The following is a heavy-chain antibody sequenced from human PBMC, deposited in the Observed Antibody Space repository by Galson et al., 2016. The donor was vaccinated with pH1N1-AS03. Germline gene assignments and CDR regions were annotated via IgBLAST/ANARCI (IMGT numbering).Heavy chain of an antibody. CDR1: GFTLSGYW. D-gene: IGHD2-15*01. CDR2: ISEDGSEK. Sequence: SLRLSCAASGFTLSGYWMGWVRLAPGKGLERVASISEDGSEKYYLDSVKGRFSISRNNAWNSLYLQLNSLRAEDTALYYCARLRAYCHGGTCTYFDYWGRGAPVTVSS. V-gene: IGHV3-7*03. CDR3: ARLRAYCHGGTCTYFDY. J-gene: IGHJ4*02.